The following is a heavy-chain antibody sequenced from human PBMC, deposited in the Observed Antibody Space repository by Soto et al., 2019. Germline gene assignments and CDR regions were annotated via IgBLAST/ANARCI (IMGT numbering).Heavy chain of an antibody. Sequence: GGSLRLSCAASGFTFSSYAMSWVRQAPGKGLEWVSAISGSGGSTYYADSVKGRFTISRDNSKNTLYLQMNSLRAEDTAVYYCAKDLTLVTIFGVAITPSRFDPWGQGTLVTVS. CDR2: ISGSGGST. CDR3: AKDLTLVTIFGVAITPSRFDP. CDR1: GFTFSSYA. J-gene: IGHJ5*02. D-gene: IGHD3-3*01. V-gene: IGHV3-23*01.